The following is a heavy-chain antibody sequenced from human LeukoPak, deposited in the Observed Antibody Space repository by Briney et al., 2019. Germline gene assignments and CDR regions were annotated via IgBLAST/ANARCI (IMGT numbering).Heavy chain of an antibody. V-gene: IGHV3-21*01. CDR2: ISSSSSYI. CDR3: ARDPTNCSGDSCYTFDY. Sequence: GGSLRLPCAASGFTFSSYSMNWVRQAPGKGLEWVSSISSSSSYIYYADSVKGRFTISRDNAKNSLYLQMNSLRAEDTAVYYCARDPTNCSGDSCYTFDYWGQGTLVTVSS. D-gene: IGHD2-15*01. J-gene: IGHJ4*02. CDR1: GFTFSSYS.